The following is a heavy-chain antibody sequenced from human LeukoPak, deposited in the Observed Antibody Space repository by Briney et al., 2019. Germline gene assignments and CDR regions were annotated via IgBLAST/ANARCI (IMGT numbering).Heavy chain of an antibody. D-gene: IGHD3-10*01. CDR1: GFTFSSYG. CDR2: ISVDGRDL. Sequence: GGSLRLSCAASGFTFSSYGMHWVRQAPGKGLEWVAVISVDGRDLYHADSVKGRFTISRDNSKNTLYLQMTSLRADDTAVYYCASDKSAAADYYFDFWGQGTLVTVSS. CDR3: ASDKSAAADYYFDF. V-gene: IGHV3-30*19. J-gene: IGHJ4*02.